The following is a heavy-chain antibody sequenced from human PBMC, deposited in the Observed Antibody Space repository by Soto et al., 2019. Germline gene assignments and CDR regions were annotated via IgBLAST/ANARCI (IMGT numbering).Heavy chain of an antibody. CDR1: GFTFSSYA. D-gene: IGHD6-13*01. CDR2: ISGSGGST. Sequence: EVQLLASGGGLVQPGGSLRLSCAASGFTFSSYAMSWVRQAPGKGLEWVSAISGSGGSTYYADSVKGRFTISRDNSKNTLYQHMNRLRAEDTAVYDCAKDMELSSSWLDYYYYYGMDVWGQGTTVTFSS. V-gene: IGHV3-23*01. J-gene: IGHJ6*02. CDR3: AKDMELSSSWLDYYYYYGMDV.